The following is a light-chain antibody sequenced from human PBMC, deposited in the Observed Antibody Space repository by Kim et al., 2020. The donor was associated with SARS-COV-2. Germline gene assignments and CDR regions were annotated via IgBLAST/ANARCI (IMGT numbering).Light chain of an antibody. Sequence: SYELTQPPSVSVSPGQTARITCSGDALPKQYVYWFQQKPGQAPVVVIYEDTERHSGIPERFSGSTSGTTVTLTISGVQAEDEADYYCQSADSSDTFWVFGGGTQLTVL. CDR1: ALPKQY. CDR2: EDT. CDR3: QSADSSDTFWV. V-gene: IGLV3-25*03. J-gene: IGLJ3*02.